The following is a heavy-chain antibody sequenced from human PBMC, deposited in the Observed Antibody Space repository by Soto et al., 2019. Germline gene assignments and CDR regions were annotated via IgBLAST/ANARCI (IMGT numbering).Heavy chain of an antibody. V-gene: IGHV4-34*01. CDR1: GGSFSGHS. J-gene: IGHJ5*01. D-gene: IGHD3-22*01. CDR2: INHSGRV. CDR3: STRAYDTNGYYRFDP. Sequence: SETLSLTCAVYGGSFSGHSWTWIRQSPGKGLEWIGDINHSGRVNYSPSLKSRVTISLDTSKNQFSLTLSAVTAADTAMYYCSTRAYDTNGYYRFDPWGQGTLVTVSS.